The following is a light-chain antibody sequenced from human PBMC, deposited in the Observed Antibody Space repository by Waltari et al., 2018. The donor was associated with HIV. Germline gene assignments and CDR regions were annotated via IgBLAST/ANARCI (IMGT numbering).Light chain of an antibody. CDR3: SSYTISSTPV. CDR2: EVG. Sequence: QSALTQPASVSGSHGQSITISCTGTSSDVGGYNYVSWYQQHPGKPHNIMIDEVGNRPSGVSNRFSGSKSGNTASPTISGLQAEDEADYYCSSYTISSTPVFGGGTKLTVL. J-gene: IGLJ2*01. V-gene: IGLV2-14*01. CDR1: SSDVGGYNY.